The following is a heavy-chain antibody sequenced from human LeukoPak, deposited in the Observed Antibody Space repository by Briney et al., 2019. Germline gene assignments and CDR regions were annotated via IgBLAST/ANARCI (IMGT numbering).Heavy chain of an antibody. Sequence: ASVKVSCKASGYTFRGNYIHWLRQTPGQGLEWMGWIDANNGDTKSAQKFQGRVTMSRDTSISTAYMDLSSLSPDDAAVYYCARDPSSVTLYFFDYWGQGTLVTVSS. CDR3: ARDPSSVTLYFFDY. CDR1: GYTFRGNY. CDR2: IDANNGDT. D-gene: IGHD4-11*01. J-gene: IGHJ4*02. V-gene: IGHV1-2*02.